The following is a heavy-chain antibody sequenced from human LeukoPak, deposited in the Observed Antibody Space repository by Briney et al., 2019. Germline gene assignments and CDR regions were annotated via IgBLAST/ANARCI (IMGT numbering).Heavy chain of an antibody. CDR3: ARGIDNIVVVTAIQTTNWFDP. CDR1: GYTFTSYD. Sequence: ASVKVSCKASGYTFTSYDINWVRQATGQGLDWMGWMNPNSGNTGYAQKFQGRVTMTRNTSISTAYMELSSLRSEDTAVYYCARGIDNIVVVTAIQTTNWFDPWGQGTLVTVSS. J-gene: IGHJ5*02. CDR2: MNPNSGNT. D-gene: IGHD2-21*02. V-gene: IGHV1-8*01.